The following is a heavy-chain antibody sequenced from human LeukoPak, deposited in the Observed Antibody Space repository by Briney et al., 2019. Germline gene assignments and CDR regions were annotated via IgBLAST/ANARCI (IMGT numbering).Heavy chain of an antibody. Sequence: GGSLRLSCAASGFTFSSYAMHWVRRAPGKGLEWVAVISYDGSNKYYADSVKGRFTISRDNSKNTLYLQMNSLRAEDTAVYYCAREPTYSGNDYWGQGTLVTVSS. D-gene: IGHD5-12*01. J-gene: IGHJ4*02. CDR3: AREPTYSGNDY. V-gene: IGHV3-30*04. CDR1: GFTFSSYA. CDR2: ISYDGSNK.